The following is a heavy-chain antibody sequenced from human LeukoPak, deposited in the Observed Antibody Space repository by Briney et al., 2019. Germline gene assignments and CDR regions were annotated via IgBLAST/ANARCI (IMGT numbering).Heavy chain of an antibody. CDR2: IYYSGST. Sequence: SETLSLTCTVSGGSISSGDYYWSWIRQPPGKGLEWIGYIYYSGSTYYNPSLKSRVTISVDTSKNQFSLKLSSVTAADTAVYYCARGSGSMVREGVFDYWGQGTLVTVSS. V-gene: IGHV4-30-4*01. D-gene: IGHD3-10*01. CDR3: ARGSGSMVREGVFDY. CDR1: GGSISSGDYY. J-gene: IGHJ4*02.